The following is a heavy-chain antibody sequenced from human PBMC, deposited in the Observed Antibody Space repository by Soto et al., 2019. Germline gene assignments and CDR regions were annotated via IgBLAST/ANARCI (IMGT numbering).Heavy chain of an antibody. J-gene: IGHJ3*02. Sequence: GASVKVSCKASGYTFTSYGISWVRQAPGQGLEWMGWISSYNGNTNYAQKLQGRVTMTTDTSTSTAYMELRSLRSDDTAVYYCARDSGRVGTYYYDSSGPDAFDIWGQGTMVT. CDR2: ISSYNGNT. V-gene: IGHV1-18*01. CDR3: ARDSGRVGTYYYDSSGPDAFDI. D-gene: IGHD3-22*01. CDR1: GYTFTSYG.